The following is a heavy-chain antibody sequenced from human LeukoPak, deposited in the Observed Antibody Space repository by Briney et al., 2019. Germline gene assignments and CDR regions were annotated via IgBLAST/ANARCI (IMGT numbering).Heavy chain of an antibody. J-gene: IGHJ4*02. V-gene: IGHV3-7*03. CDR1: GFTFSSYW. CDR2: IKQDGSEK. D-gene: IGHD2-15*01. CDR3: AKDGSGCSGGSCYQNFDY. Sequence: GGSLRLSCAASGFTFSSYWMSWVRQAPGKGLEWVANIKQDGSEKYYVDSVKGRFTISRDNAKNSLYLQMNSLRAEDTAIYYCAKDGSGCSGGSCYQNFDYWGQGTLVTVSS.